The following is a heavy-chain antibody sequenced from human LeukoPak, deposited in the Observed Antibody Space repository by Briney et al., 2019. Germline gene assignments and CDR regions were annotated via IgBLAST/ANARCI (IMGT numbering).Heavy chain of an antibody. J-gene: IGHJ4*02. D-gene: IGHD2-15*01. CDR2: ISGSGGST. Sequence: PGGSLRLSCAASGFTFSSYAMSWVRQAPGKGLEWVSAISGSGGSTYYADSVKGRFTISRDNSKNTLYLQMNSLRAEDTAVYYCAKQSCSGGSCYSMSDYWGQGTLVTVSS. CDR3: AKQSCSGGSCYSMSDY. CDR1: GFTFSSYA. V-gene: IGHV3-23*01.